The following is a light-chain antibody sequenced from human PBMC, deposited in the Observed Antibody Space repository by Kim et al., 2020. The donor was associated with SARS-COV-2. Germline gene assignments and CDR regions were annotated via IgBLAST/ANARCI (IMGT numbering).Light chain of an antibody. Sequence: GQRVTTSCSGRTSNIGSDSVSWYQHLPGTAPKLLIYDNNKRPSGIPDRFSGSKSGTSATLGITGLQTGDEADYYCGTWDTSLSIGVFGGGTQLTVL. CDR1: TSNIGSDS. J-gene: IGLJ2*01. V-gene: IGLV1-51*01. CDR2: DNN. CDR3: GTWDTSLSIGV.